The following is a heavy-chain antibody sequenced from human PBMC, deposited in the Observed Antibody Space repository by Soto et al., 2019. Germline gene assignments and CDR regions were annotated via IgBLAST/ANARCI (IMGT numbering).Heavy chain of an antibody. V-gene: IGHV1-69*13. J-gene: IGHJ4*02. CDR2: IIPIFGTA. CDR1: GGTFSSYA. Sequence: SVKVSCKASGGTFSSYAISWVRQAPGQGLEWMGGIIPIFGTANYAQKFQGRVTITADESTSTAYMELSSLRSEGTAVYYCARPANYYDSSGYLDYYFDYWGQGTLVTVSS. CDR3: ARPANYYDSSGYLDYYFDY. D-gene: IGHD3-22*01.